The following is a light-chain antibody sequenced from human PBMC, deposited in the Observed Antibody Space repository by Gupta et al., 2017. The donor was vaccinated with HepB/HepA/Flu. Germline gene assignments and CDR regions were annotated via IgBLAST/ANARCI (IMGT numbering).Light chain of an antibody. CDR2: EVY. CDR3: SSYAGSDNVV. Sequence: QSALTQPPSASGSPGQSVTISCTGTSSDVGGYNYVSWYQHHPGKAPKVRIYEVYHRPSGVPDRFSGSKSGNTASLTVSGLQAEDEAVDYCSSYAGSDNVVFGGGTKVTVL. CDR1: SSDVGGYNY. V-gene: IGLV2-8*01. J-gene: IGLJ2*01.